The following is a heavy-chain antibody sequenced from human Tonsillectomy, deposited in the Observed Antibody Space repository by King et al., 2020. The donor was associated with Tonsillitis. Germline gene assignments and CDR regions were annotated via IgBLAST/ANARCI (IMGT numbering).Heavy chain of an antibody. CDR3: AKGEGMDTAMVGASWVLFAFDI. J-gene: IGHJ3*02. Sequence: VQLVESGGGLVQPGGSLRLSCAASGFTFSSYAMSWVRQAPGKGLEWVSAISGSGGSTYYADSVKGRFTISRDNSKNTLYLKMKSLGAEDTAVYYCAKGEGMDTAMVGASWVLFAFDIWGQGTMVTVSS. CDR2: ISGSGGST. D-gene: IGHD5-18*01. CDR1: GFTFSSYA. V-gene: IGHV3-23*04.